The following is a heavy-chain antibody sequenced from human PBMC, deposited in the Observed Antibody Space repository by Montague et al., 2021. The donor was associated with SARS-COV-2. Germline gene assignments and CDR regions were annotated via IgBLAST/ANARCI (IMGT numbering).Heavy chain of an antibody. CDR2: INWNGGST. J-gene: IGHJ4*02. CDR3: ARDTRSEYFDFLTGYYKGVFFDY. D-gene: IGHD3-9*01. V-gene: IGHV3-20*04. Sequence: SLRLSCAASGFTFGDYAMGWVRQAPGKGLEWVSGINWNGGSTGSADSVKGRFTISRDNAKNSLYLQMNSLRAEDTALYYCARDTRSEYFDFLTGYYKGVFFDYWGQGTLVTVSS. CDR1: GFTFGDYA.